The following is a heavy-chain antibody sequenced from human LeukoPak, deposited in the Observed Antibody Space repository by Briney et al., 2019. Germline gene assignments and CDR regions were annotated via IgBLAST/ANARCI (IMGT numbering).Heavy chain of an antibody. D-gene: IGHD3-22*01. J-gene: IGHJ4*02. CDR2: IRYDGSNK. CDR1: GFTFSSYG. Sequence: GGSLRLSCAASGFTFSSYGMHWVRQAPGKGLEWVAFIRYDGSNKYYADSVKGQFTISRDNSKNTLYLQMNSLRAEDTAVYYCAKDILGYYYDSSGYYYDYWGQGTLVTVSS. CDR3: AKDILGYYYDSSGYYYDY. V-gene: IGHV3-30*02.